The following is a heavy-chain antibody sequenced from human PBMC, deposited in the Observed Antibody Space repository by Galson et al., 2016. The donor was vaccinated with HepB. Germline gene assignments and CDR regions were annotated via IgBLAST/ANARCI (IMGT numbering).Heavy chain of an antibody. CDR2: TYYRSKWYN. CDR1: GDSVSSNSAT. Sequence: CAISGDSVSSNSATWNWIRQSPSRGLEWLGRTYYRSKWYNDYALSVKSRITINPETSKNQFSLQLSSVTPEDTAVYYCARVRSGYSGYANPYYYGMDVWGQGTTVTVSS. V-gene: IGHV6-1*01. J-gene: IGHJ6*02. D-gene: IGHD5-12*01. CDR3: ARVRSGYSGYANPYYYGMDV.